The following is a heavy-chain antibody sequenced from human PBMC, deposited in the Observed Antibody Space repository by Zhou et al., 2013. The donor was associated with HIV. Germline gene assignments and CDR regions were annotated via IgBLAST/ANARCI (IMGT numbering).Heavy chain of an antibody. Sequence: VQLVQSGSEVKTPGASVKVSCTTSGYPFTNYYTHWVRQAPGQALEWIGWINPQTGGTNYAQKFHDRVTVTTDTSANTAYMELSGLTSDDTAVYFCVRDAGPVDFDYWGQGHLSPSP. CDR3: VRDAGPVDFDY. CDR1: GYPFTNYY. J-gene: IGHJ4*02. CDR2: INPQTGGT. D-gene: IGHD2-2*01. V-gene: IGHV1-2*02.